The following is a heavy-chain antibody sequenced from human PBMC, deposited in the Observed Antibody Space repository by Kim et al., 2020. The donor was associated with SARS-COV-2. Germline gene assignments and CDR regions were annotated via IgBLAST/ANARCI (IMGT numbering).Heavy chain of an antibody. Sequence: GGSLRLSCAVSGFTFTNYALSWVRQAPGKGLEWVSGISGDGGSTKYAGSVKGRFIISRDNSNNTLHLQMNSLRAEDAAIYYCAKNDGGSNTDFLHFFDYWGQGALVTISS. CDR3: AKNDGGSNTDFLHFFDY. D-gene: IGHD1-26*01. CDR2: ISGDGGST. V-gene: IGHV3-23*01. J-gene: IGHJ4*02. CDR1: GFTFTNYA.